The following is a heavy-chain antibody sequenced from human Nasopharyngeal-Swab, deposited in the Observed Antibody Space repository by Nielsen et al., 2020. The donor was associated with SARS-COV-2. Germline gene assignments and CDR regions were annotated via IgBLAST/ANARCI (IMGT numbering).Heavy chain of an antibody. V-gene: IGHV1-46*01. Sequence: ASVKVSCKAFGYTFTSYYMHWVRQAPGQGLEWMGIINPSGGSTSYAQKFQGRVTMTRDTSTSTVYMELSSLRSEDTAVYYCARDPYCSSTSCYPRVYYYYMDVWGKGTTVTVSS. CDR3: ARDPYCSSTSCYPRVYYYYMDV. D-gene: IGHD2-2*01. CDR2: INPSGGST. CDR1: GYTFTSYY. J-gene: IGHJ6*03.